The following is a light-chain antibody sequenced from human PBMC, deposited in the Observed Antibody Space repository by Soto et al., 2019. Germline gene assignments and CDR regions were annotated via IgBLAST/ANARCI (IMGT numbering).Light chain of an antibody. V-gene: IGLV2-8*01. CDR1: GSDVGGYNF. CDR2: AVS. J-gene: IGLJ3*02. Sequence: QSVLTQPPSASGSPGQSVTISCAGSGSDVGGYNFVSWYQHHPGKAPKLILYAVSTRPSGVPDRFFGSKSGSTASLTVSGLQAEDEADYYCSSYAGSDRWVFGGGTKLTVL. CDR3: SSYAGSDRWV.